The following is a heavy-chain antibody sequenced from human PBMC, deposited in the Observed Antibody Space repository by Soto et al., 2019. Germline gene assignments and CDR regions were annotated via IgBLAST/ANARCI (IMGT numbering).Heavy chain of an antibody. J-gene: IGHJ6*02. D-gene: IGHD6-6*01. CDR2: ISYDGSNK. V-gene: IGHV3-30-3*01. Sequence: GGSLRLSCAASGFTFSSYAMHWVRQAPGKGLEWVAVISYDGSNKYYADSAKGRFTISRDNSKNTLYLQMNSLRAEDTAVYYCARDLKYSSSSNYYYGMDVWGQGTTVTVSS. CDR1: GFTFSSYA. CDR3: ARDLKYSSSSNYYYGMDV.